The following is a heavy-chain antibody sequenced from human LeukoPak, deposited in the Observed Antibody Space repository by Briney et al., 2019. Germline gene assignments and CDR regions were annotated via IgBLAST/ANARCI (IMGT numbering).Heavy chain of an antibody. CDR3: AMFYYDSSGYYLGYFDY. CDR1: GYTFTSYY. J-gene: IGHJ4*02. Sequence: ASVQVSCQASGYTFTSYYMHWVRQAPGQGLEWMGIINPSGGSTSYAQKFQGRVTMTRDTSTSIVYMELSSLRSEDTAVYYCAMFYYDSSGYYLGYFDYWGQGTLVTVSS. D-gene: IGHD3-22*01. CDR2: INPSGGST. V-gene: IGHV1-46*01.